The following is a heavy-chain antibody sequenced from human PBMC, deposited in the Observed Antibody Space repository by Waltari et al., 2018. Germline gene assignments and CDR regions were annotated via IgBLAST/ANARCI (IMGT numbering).Heavy chain of an antibody. CDR1: GYTFTSYP. Sequence: QVHLVQSGAEVKKPGASVKVSCKASGYTFTSYPINWVRQAPGQRLEWMGWINAGSGNTKYSQRFQGRVTITRDTSASTVYMELSSLRSEDTAVYYCARPRSDYGDYAWFDPWGQGTLVTVSS. J-gene: IGHJ5*02. CDR3: ARPRSDYGDYAWFDP. CDR2: INAGSGNT. V-gene: IGHV1-3*01. D-gene: IGHD4-17*01.